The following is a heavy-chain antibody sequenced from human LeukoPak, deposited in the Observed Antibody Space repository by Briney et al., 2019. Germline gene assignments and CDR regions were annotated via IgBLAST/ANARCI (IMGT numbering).Heavy chain of an antibody. D-gene: IGHD2-2*02. J-gene: IGHJ4*02. CDR2: MKQDGSEI. CDR3: AKAGDIAVVPAALRPFDY. Sequence: GGSLRLSCAASGFTFSTHWMSWVRQAPGKGLEWVANMKQDGSEIYYVDSVKGRFTISRDNAKNTLYLQMNSLRAEDTAVYYCAKAGDIAVVPAALRPFDYWGQGTLVTVSP. CDR1: GFTFSTHW. V-gene: IGHV3-7*03.